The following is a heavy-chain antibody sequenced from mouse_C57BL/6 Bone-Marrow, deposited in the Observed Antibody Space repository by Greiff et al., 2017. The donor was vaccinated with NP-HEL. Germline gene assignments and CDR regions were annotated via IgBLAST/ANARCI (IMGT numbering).Heavy chain of an antibody. V-gene: IGHV5-6*01. CDR1: GFTFSSYG. D-gene: IGHD1-1*01. J-gene: IGHJ4*01. Sequence: EVQRVESGGDLVKPGGSLKLSCAASGFTFSSYGMSWVRQTPDKRLEWVATISSGGSYTYYPDSVKGRFTISRDNAKNTLYLQMSSLKSEDTAMYYCARGEVVRAMDYWGQGTSVTVSS. CDR2: ISSGGSYT. CDR3: ARGEVVRAMDY.